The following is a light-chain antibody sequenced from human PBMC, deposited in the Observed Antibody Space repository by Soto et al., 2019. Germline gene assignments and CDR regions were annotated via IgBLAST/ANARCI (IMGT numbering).Light chain of an antibody. CDR1: SSNIGSNT. CDR2: SNN. V-gene: IGLV1-44*01. J-gene: IGLJ3*02. Sequence: QSVLTQPLSASGTPGQRVTISCSGSSSNIGSNTVNWYQQLPGTAPKLLIYSNNQRPSGVPDRFSGSKSGTSASLAISGLQSEDEADYYCAAWDDSLNGFWVFGGGTKVTVL. CDR3: AAWDDSLNGFWV.